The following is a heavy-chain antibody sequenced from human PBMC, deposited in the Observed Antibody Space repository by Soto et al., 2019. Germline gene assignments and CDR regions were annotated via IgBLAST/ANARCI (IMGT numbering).Heavy chain of an antibody. D-gene: IGHD6-19*01. CDR1: NYTFTSYG. Sequence: ASWEVSCTVSNYTFTSYGISWVRQAPGQGLEWMGWISAYNGNTNYAQKLQGRVTMTTDTSTSTAYMELRSLRSDDTAVYYCAREYSSGWYNDYWGQGTLVTVSS. CDR3: AREYSSGWYNDY. V-gene: IGHV1-18*01. J-gene: IGHJ4*02. CDR2: ISAYNGNT.